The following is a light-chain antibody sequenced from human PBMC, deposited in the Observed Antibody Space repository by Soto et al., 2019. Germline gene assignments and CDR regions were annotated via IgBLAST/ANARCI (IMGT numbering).Light chain of an antibody. CDR1: QSVGVN. V-gene: IGKV1-27*01. J-gene: IGKJ4*01. CDR2: AAS. CDR3: QKYNSAPLT. Sequence: DIQMTQSPSSLSASLGDRVTITCRASQSVGVNLAWFQQKPGKVPKLLIYAASTLQSGVPSRFSGSGSGTDFTLTISSLPPEEFATYLCQKYNSAPLTFGGGTKVEIK.